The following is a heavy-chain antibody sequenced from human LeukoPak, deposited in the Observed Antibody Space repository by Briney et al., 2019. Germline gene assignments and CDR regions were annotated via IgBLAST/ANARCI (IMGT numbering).Heavy chain of an antibody. Sequence: SETLSLTCTVSGGSISSHYWSWIRQPPGKGLEWIGYIYYSGSTNYNPSLKSRVTISVGTSKNQFSLKLSSVTAADTAVYYCAREGSIVGAAGAFDIWGQGTMVTVSS. V-gene: IGHV4-59*11. CDR3: AREGSIVGAAGAFDI. J-gene: IGHJ3*02. CDR1: GGSISSHY. D-gene: IGHD1-26*01. CDR2: IYYSGST.